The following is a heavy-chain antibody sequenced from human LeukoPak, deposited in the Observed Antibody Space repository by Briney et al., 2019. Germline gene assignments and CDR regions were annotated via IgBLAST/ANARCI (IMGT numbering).Heavy chain of an antibody. CDR1: RFTFSSYS. CDR2: ISSSSSYI. D-gene: IGHD4-17*01. CDR3: ASVTTVTTKGHGAFDI. Sequence: GGSLRLSCAASRFTFSSYSMNWVRQAPGKGLEWVSSISSSSSYIYYADSVKGRFTISRDNAKNSLYLQMNSLRAEDTAVYYCASVTTVTTKGHGAFDIWGQGTMVTVSS. V-gene: IGHV3-21*04. J-gene: IGHJ3*02.